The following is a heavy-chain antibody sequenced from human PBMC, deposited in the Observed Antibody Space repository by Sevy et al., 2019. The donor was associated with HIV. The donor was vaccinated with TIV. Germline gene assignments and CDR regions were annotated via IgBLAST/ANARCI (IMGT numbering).Heavy chain of an antibody. CDR3: ARDLDIVVVVAAPTVGMDV. Sequence: ASVKVSCKASGYTFTGYYMHWVRQAPGQGLEWMGWINPNSGGTNYAQKFQGRVTMTRDTSISPAYMELGRLRSDDTAVYYCARDLDIVVVVAAPTVGMDVWGQGTTVTVSS. CDR1: GYTFTGYY. J-gene: IGHJ6*02. V-gene: IGHV1-2*02. D-gene: IGHD2-15*01. CDR2: INPNSGGT.